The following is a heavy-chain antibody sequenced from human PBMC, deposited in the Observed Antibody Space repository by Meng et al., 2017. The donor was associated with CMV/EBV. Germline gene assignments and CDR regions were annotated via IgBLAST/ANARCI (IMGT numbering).Heavy chain of an antibody. CDR1: GGSFSGYY. CDR2: INHSGST. J-gene: IGHJ4*02. V-gene: IGHV4-34*01. CDR3: ARGSIAARLGLGD. Sequence: VKGNKLGAGLLKPSHTLSRTCAVYGGSFSGYYWSWIRQPPGKGLELIGEINHSGSTNYNPSLKSRDTISVDTSKNQFSLKLSSVTAADTAVYFCARGSIAARLGLGDWGQGTLVTVSS. D-gene: IGHD6-6*01.